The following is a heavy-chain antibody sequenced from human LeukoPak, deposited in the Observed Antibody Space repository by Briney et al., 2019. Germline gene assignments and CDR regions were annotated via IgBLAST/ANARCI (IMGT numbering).Heavy chain of an antibody. CDR3: ARDRYFGSGSYLFDS. Sequence: GGSLRLSCAASGFTFNSYAIHWVRQAPGKGLQWVAVISYDGSNKYYADSVKGRLTISRDSSQNTLYLQMNSLRAEDTALYYCARDRYFGSGSYLFDSWGQGTLVTVSS. V-gene: IGHV3-30-3*01. D-gene: IGHD3-10*01. CDR2: ISYDGSNK. CDR1: GFTFNSYA. J-gene: IGHJ4*02.